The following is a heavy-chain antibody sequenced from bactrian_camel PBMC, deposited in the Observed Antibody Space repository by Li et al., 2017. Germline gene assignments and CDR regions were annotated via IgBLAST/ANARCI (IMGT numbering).Heavy chain of an antibody. J-gene: IGHJ7*01. Sequence: HVQLVEYGGGLVQPGGSLRLSCSASGFTFSERSMSWIRQAPGKAFEWIATINSLRDHIYYADSVKGRFTISADNAKNRADLQLNSLNTEDTAMYYCVRGSWWAHSGMDYWCKGTQVTVS. D-gene: IGHD6*01. CDR2: INSLRDHI. CDR1: GFTFSERS. V-gene: IGHV3S1*01.